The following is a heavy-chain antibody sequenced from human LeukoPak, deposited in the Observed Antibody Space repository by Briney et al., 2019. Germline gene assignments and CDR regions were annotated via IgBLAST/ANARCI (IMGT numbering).Heavy chain of an antibody. CDR1: GGTFSSYA. J-gene: IGHJ4*02. V-gene: IGHV1-69*04. D-gene: IGHD6-13*01. CDR3: ARDGAAAGRFFDY. Sequence: GASVKVSCKASGGTFSSYAISWVRQAPGQGLEWMGRIIPILGIANYAQKFQGRVTITADKSTSTAYMELSSLRSEDTAVYYCARDGAAAGRFFDYWGQGTLVTVSS. CDR2: IIPILGIA.